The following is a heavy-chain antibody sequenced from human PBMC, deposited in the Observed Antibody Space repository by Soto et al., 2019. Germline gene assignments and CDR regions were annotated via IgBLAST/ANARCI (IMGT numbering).Heavy chain of an antibody. D-gene: IGHD5-18*01. Sequence: ETLSLACAIYGASFSGDYWSWIRQPPGTGLEWIGEINHSGSTNYNPSLKSRVTISVDTSKTQFSLNLSSVTDADTAVYYCARGRRGYSYGFGGYYFDYWGQGTPVTVSS. CDR1: GASFSGDY. J-gene: IGHJ4*02. V-gene: IGHV4-34*01. CDR3: ARGRRGYSYGFGGYYFDY. CDR2: INHSGST.